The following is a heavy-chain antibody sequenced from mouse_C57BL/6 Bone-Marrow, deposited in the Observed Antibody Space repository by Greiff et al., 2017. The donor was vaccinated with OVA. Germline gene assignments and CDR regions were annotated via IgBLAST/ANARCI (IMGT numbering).Heavy chain of an antibody. D-gene: IGHD2-1*01. CDR2: SRNKANDYTT. CDR3: ARGGGGLLWSPYYYAMDY. CDR1: GFTFSDFY. V-gene: IGHV7-1*01. J-gene: IGHJ4*01. Sequence: EVQGVESGGGLVQSGRSLRLSCATSGFTFSDFYMEWVRQAPGKGLEWIAASRNKANDYTTEYSASVKGRFIVSRDTSQSILYLQMNALRAEDTAIDYCARGGGGLLWSPYYYAMDYWGQGTSVTVSS.